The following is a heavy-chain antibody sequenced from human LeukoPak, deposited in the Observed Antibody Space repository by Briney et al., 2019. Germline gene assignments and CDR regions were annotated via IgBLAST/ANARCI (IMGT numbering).Heavy chain of an antibody. CDR3: ARILDSAWGELGY. Sequence: GGSLRLSCAVSGFTFSSYDMSWVRQAPGKGLEWVSGISGSGGSTYYADSVKGRFTISRDTSKNALYLQMNSLRAEDTAVYYCARILDSAWGELGYWGQGTLVTVSS. J-gene: IGHJ4*02. CDR2: ISGSGGST. V-gene: IGHV3-23*01. D-gene: IGHD6-19*01. CDR1: GFTFSSYD.